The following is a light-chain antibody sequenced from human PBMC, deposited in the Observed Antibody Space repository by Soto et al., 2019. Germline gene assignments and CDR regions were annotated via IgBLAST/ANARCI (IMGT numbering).Light chain of an antibody. CDR1: SSNIGSNY. CDR2: RNN. Sequence: QSVLTQPPSASGTPGQRVTISCSGSSSNIGSNYVYWYQQLPGTAPKLLIYRNNQRPSGVPDRFSGSKSGTSASLAISGLRSEDEADYYCSSYTGSSTLYVFGTGTKLTVL. CDR3: SSYTGSSTLYV. V-gene: IGLV1-47*01. J-gene: IGLJ1*01.